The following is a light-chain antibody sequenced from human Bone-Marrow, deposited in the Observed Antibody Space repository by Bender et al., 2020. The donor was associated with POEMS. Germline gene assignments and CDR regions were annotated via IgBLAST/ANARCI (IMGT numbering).Light chain of an antibody. Sequence: QSALTQPRSVSGSPGQSVTISCTGSSRDVGASKFVSWHQQYPGKAPKVILYDVSQRTSGVPARFSGSKSGNTALLTISGLQAEDEADYYCSSYISSSTLVFGGGTKLTVL. CDR3: SSYISSSTLV. J-gene: IGLJ3*02. CDR1: SRDVGASKF. CDR2: DVS. V-gene: IGLV2-11*01.